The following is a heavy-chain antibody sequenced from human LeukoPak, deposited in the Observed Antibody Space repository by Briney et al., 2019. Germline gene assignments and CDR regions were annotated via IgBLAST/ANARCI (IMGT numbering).Heavy chain of an antibody. Sequence: SVKVSCKASGGTFSKYTISWVRQRPGQGLEWMGGITPLFGTANYAQKFQGRVTITADESASTAYVELSSLRSEDTAVYYCARELYWNENWFDPWGQGTLVTVSS. V-gene: IGHV1-69*01. D-gene: IGHD1-1*01. J-gene: IGHJ5*02. CDR1: GGTFSKYT. CDR2: ITPLFGTA. CDR3: ARELYWNENWFDP.